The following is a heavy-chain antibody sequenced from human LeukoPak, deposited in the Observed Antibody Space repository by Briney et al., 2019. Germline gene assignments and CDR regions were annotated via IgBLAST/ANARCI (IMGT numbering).Heavy chain of an antibody. V-gene: IGHV3-11*01. Sequence: GGSLRLSCAASGFTFSDFYMGWIRQAPGKGLEWVSYISNSGSSMYYTDSVQGRFTISRDTAKQSLYLQVNSLRAEDTALYYCARARGSYSFDCWGQGTLVTVSS. J-gene: IGHJ4*02. CDR2: ISNSGSSM. CDR1: GFTFSDFY. D-gene: IGHD1-26*01. CDR3: ARARGSYSFDC.